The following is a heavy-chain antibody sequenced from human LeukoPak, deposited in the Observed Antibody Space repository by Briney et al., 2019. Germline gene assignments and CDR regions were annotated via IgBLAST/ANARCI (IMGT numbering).Heavy chain of an antibody. D-gene: IGHD4-17*01. CDR1: GFTFSSYA. Sequence: GGSLRLSCAASGFTFSSYAMSWVRQAPGKGLEWVSAISGSGGGTYYADSVKGRFTISRDNSKNTLYLQMNSLRAEDTAVYYCARSDYGDYGVGDWFDPWGQGTLVTVSS. J-gene: IGHJ5*02. CDR3: ARSDYGDYGVGDWFDP. CDR2: ISGSGGGT. V-gene: IGHV3-23*01.